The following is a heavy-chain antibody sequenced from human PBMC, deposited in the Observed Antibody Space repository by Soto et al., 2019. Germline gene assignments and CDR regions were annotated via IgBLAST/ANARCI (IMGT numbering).Heavy chain of an antibody. J-gene: IGHJ3*02. D-gene: IGHD2-21*02. Sequence: QVQLVQSGAEVKKPGASVKVSCKASGYTFTGYYMHWVRQAPGLGLEWMGWINPNSGGTNYAQKFQGRVTMTRDTSISTAYMELSRLRSDDTAVYYCARVALPLYGGNSYGAFDIWGQGTMVTVSS. V-gene: IGHV1-2*02. CDR1: GYTFTGYY. CDR3: ARVALPLYGGNSYGAFDI. CDR2: INPNSGGT.